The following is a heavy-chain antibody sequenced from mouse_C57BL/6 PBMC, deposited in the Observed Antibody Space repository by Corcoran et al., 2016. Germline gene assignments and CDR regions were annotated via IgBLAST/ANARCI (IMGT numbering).Heavy chain of an antibody. Sequence: DVQLQESGPGLVKPSQSLSLTCSVPGYSITSGYYLNWIRQVPGNKLEWMGYISYDGSNNYNPSLKNRISITRDTSKNQFFLKLNSVTTEDTATYYCAREGTGSYAMDYWGQGTSVTVSS. CDR2: ISYDGSN. CDR3: AREGTGSYAMDY. CDR1: GYSITSGYY. D-gene: IGHD4-1*01. V-gene: IGHV3-6*01. J-gene: IGHJ4*01.